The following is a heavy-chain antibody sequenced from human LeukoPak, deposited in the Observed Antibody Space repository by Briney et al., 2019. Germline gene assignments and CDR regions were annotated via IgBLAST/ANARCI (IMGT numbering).Heavy chain of an antibody. Sequence: SVKVSCKASGGTFSSYAVSWVRQAPGQGLEWMGRIIPILGIANYAQKFQGRVTITADKSTSTAYTELSSLRSEDTAVYYCARGVDYYGVWGQGTLVTVPS. CDR3: ARGVDYYGV. D-gene: IGHD3-10*01. CDR1: GGTFSSYA. V-gene: IGHV1-69*04. J-gene: IGHJ4*02. CDR2: IIPILGIA.